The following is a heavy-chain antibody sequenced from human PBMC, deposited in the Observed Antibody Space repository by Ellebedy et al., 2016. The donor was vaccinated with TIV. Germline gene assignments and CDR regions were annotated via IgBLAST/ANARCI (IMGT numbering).Heavy chain of an antibody. V-gene: IGHV1-24*01. Sequence: AASVKVSCKVSGYPLTELSMHWVRQAPGKGLEWMGGFNPEDGKTTYAQKFQGRVTMTEDTSTDTAYMELSSLRSEDTAVYYCATDLGDGWLFDSWGQGTLVTVS. CDR1: GYPLTELS. CDR2: FNPEDGKT. D-gene: IGHD3-10*01. J-gene: IGHJ4*02. CDR3: ATDLGDGWLFDS.